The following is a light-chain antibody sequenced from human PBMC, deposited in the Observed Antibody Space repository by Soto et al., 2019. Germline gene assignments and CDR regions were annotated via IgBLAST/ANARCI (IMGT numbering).Light chain of an antibody. CDR2: DAS. J-gene: IGKJ4*01. CDR3: QQYDRRPVT. CDR1: QSVSSY. Sequence: EIVLTQSPATLSLSPGERATLSCRASQSVSSYLAWYQQKPGQAPRLLIYDASNRATGIPARFSGSGSGTEFTLTIDRLQSADFAVYYCQQYDRRPVTLGGGTKVDIK. V-gene: IGKV3-11*01.